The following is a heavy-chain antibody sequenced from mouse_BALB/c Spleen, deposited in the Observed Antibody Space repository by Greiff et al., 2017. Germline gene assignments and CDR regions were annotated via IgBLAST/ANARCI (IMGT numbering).Heavy chain of an antibody. Sequence: EVKLVESGPGLVKPSQSLSLTCSVTGYSITSGYYWNWIRQFPGNKLEWMGYISYDGSNNYNPSLKNRISITRDTSKNQFFLKLNSVTTEDTATYYCARRDYGSRGGVDYWGQGTTLTVSS. CDR1: GYSITSGYY. V-gene: IGHV3-6*02. D-gene: IGHD1-1*01. J-gene: IGHJ2*01. CDR3: ARRDYGSRGGVDY. CDR2: ISYDGSN.